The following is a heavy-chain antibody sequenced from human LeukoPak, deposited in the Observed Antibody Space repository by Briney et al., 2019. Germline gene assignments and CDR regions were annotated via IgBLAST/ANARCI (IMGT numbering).Heavy chain of an antibody. CDR1: GYTFSSYG. V-gene: IGHV1-18*01. Sequence: ASLKVSCKASGYTFSSYGISWVRQAPGQGLEWMGWISAYNGNTNSAQEVQGRVTMTTDTSTSTASMELRSLRSDDTAVYYCARDQGIYNHRIIDSWGQGTLVTVSS. J-gene: IGHJ4*02. CDR2: ISAYNGNT. D-gene: IGHD5-12*01. CDR3: ARDQGIYNHRIIDS.